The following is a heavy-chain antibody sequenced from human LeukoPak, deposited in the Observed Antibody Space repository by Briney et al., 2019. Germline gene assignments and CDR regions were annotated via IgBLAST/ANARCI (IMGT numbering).Heavy chain of an antibody. V-gene: IGHV4-39*01. CDR3: VRHAGSGWFFHFDS. Sequence: SDTLSLICTASGGSIRSTSYYWGWVRQPPGKGMEWIGATYYSGNSYFIPSVTSRVTISVDTSKNQFSLKLSSVTAADTAVYFCVRHAGSGWFFHFDSWGQGILVTVSS. CDR2: TYYSGNS. D-gene: IGHD6-19*01. CDR1: GGSIRSTSYY. J-gene: IGHJ4*02.